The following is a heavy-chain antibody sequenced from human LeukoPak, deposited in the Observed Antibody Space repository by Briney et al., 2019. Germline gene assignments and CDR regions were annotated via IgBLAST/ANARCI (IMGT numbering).Heavy chain of an antibody. CDR3: ARPSVYGPGSYLSTAFDY. Sequence: SETLSLTCTVSGGSISSSSYYWGWIRQPPGKGLEWIGSIYYSGSTYYNPSLKSRVTISVDTSKNQFSLKLSSVAAADTAVYYCARPSVYGPGSYLSTAFDYWGQGTLVTVSS. CDR2: IYYSGST. J-gene: IGHJ4*02. V-gene: IGHV4-39*01. D-gene: IGHD3-10*01. CDR1: GGSISSSSYY.